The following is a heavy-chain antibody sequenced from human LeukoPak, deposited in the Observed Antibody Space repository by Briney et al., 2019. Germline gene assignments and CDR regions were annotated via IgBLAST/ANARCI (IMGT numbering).Heavy chain of an antibody. J-gene: IGHJ4*02. V-gene: IGHV1-18*01. D-gene: IGHD3-22*01. CDR2: ISAYNGNT. CDR3: AREPDDYYDSTGAGFDY. Sequence: ASVKVSCKASGYTFTSYGISWVRQAPGQGLEWMGWISAYNGNTNYAQKLQGRVTMTRDTSTSTVYMELSSLRSEDTAVYYCAREPDDYYDSTGAGFDYWGQGTLVTVSS. CDR1: GYTFTSYG.